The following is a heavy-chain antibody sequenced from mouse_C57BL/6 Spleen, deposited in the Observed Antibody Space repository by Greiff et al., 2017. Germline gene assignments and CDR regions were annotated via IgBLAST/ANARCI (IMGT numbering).Heavy chain of an antibody. Sequence: QVHVKQSGAELVRPGTSVKVSCKASGYAFTNYLIEWVKQRPGQGLEWIGVINPGSGGTNYNEKFKGKATLTADKSSSTAYMQLSSLTSEGSAVYFCARSGYDVYWYFDVWGTGTTVTVSS. CDR2: INPGSGGT. D-gene: IGHD2-2*01. J-gene: IGHJ1*03. CDR3: ARSGYDVYWYFDV. V-gene: IGHV1-54*01. CDR1: GYAFTNYL.